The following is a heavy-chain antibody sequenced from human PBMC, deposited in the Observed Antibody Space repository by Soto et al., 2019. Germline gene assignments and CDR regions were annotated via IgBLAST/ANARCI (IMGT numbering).Heavy chain of an antibody. D-gene: IGHD1-26*01. J-gene: IGHJ4*02. CDR1: GCSISGDY. CDR3: ARHYPIGSNWSYFDY. CDR2: MYYSGST. V-gene: IGHV4-59*08. Sequence: SDTPSLTFTVSGCSISGDYWSWIRQPPGKGLEWIGYMYYSGSTNYNPSLKSRVTISVDTSKNQVSLKLSSVTAADTAVYYCARHYPIGSNWSYFDYWGQGTLVTVSS.